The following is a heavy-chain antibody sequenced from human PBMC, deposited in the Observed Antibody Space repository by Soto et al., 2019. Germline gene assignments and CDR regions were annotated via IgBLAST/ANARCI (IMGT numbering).Heavy chain of an antibody. CDR3: ARGEEYSSLVPRNWFDP. J-gene: IGHJ5*02. CDR1: GYSFTSYW. CDR2: IYPGDSDT. D-gene: IGHD6-6*01. V-gene: IGHV5-51*01. Sequence: GESLKISCKGSGYSFTSYWIGWVRQMPGKGLEWMGIIYPGDSDTRYSPSFQGQVTISADKSISTAYLQWSSLKASDTAMYYCARGEEYSSLVPRNWFDPWGQGTLVTVSS.